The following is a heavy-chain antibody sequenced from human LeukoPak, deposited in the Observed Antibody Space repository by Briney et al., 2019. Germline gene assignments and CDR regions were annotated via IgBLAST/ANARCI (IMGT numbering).Heavy chain of an antibody. CDR2: IYYSGST. CDR1: GGSISSSSYY. D-gene: IGHD4-17*01. V-gene: IGHV4-39*01. Sequence: SETLSLTCTVSGGSISSSSYYWGWIRQPPGKGLEWIGSIYYSGSTYYNPSLKSRVTISVDTSKNQFSLKLSSVTAADTAVYYCARRDYGDRRGSDYWGQGTLVTVSS. CDR3: ARRDYGDRRGSDY. J-gene: IGHJ4*02.